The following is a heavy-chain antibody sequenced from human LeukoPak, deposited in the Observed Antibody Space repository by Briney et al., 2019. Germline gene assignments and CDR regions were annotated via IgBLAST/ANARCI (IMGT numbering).Heavy chain of an antibody. CDR2: ISAYNGNT. CDR1: GYTFTSYG. J-gene: IGHJ5*02. D-gene: IGHD3-9*01. V-gene: IGHV1-18*01. Sequence: ASVKVSCKASGYTFTSYGISWVRQAPGQGLEWMGWISAYNGNTNYAQKLQGRVTMATDTSTGTAYMELRSLRSDDTAVYYCARVHYDILTGWGALNWFDPWGQGTLVTVSS. CDR3: ARVHYDILTGWGALNWFDP.